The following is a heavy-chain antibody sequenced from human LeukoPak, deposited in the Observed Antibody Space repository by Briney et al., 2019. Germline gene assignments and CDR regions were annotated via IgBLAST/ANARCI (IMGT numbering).Heavy chain of an antibody. Sequence: ASVKVSCKASGGTFSDYSIAWVRQARGQGLEWVGRIIPVLGIPNYAKTFQGRVTITADKSTSTAYMELSSLRSEDTALYYCATDYDILTGFFVQWGQGTLVTVSS. CDR2: IIPVLGIP. CDR3: ATDYDILTGFFVQ. CDR1: GGTFSDYS. V-gene: IGHV1-69*04. D-gene: IGHD3-9*01. J-gene: IGHJ4*02.